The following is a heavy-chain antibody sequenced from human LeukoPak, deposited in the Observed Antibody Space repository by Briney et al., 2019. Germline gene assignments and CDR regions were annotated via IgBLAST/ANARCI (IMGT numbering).Heavy chain of an antibody. D-gene: IGHD2-21*01. CDR1: GGSIRSGDYY. J-gene: IGHJ4*02. V-gene: IGHV4-39*01. CDR2: IYYSGST. CDR3: AKHVAGHFDY. Sequence: SETLSLTCTVSGGSIRSGDYYWGWIRQPPGKGLEWIGSIYYSGSTYYNPSLKSRVTISVDTSKNQFSLKLSSVTAADTAVYYCAKHVAGHFDYWGQGTLVTVSS.